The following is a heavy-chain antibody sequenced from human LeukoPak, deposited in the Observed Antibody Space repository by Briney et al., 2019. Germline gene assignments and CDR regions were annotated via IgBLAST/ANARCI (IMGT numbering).Heavy chain of an antibody. J-gene: IGHJ4*02. Sequence: GGSLRLSCAASGFTFSDYYMSWIRQAPGKGLEWVSYISSSGSTKYYADSVKGRFTISRDNAKNSLYLQMSSLRAEDSAVYFCAGSGARLASYFDSWGQGTQVTVSS. CDR1: GFTFSDYY. CDR3: AGSGARLASYFDS. CDR2: ISSSGSTK. V-gene: IGHV3-11*04. D-gene: IGHD4/OR15-4a*01.